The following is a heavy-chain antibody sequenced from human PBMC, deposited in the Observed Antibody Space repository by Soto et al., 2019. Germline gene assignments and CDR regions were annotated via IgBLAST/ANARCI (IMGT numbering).Heavy chain of an antibody. CDR3: ARVSRRGGYDTQYYYYGMDV. CDR1: GYTFTSYG. CDR2: ISAYNGNT. V-gene: IGHV1-18*01. Sequence: QVQLVQSGAEVKKPGASVKVSCKASGYTFTSYGISWVRQAPGQGLEWMGWISAYNGNTNYAQKLQGRVTMTTDTSTSTADMELRSLRSDDTAVYYCARVSRRGGYDTQYYYYGMDVWGQGTTVTVSS. D-gene: IGHD5-12*01. J-gene: IGHJ6*02.